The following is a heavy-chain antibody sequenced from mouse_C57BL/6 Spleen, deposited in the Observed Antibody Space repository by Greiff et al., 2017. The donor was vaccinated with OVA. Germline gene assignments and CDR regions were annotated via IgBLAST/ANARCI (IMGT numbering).Heavy chain of an antibody. D-gene: IGHD4-1*01. CDR3: ALGRDYFDY. CDR2: IDPSDSYT. V-gene: IGHV1-69*01. CDR1: GYTFTSYW. J-gene: IGHJ2*01. Sequence: QVQLKQPGAELVMPGASVKLSCKASGYTFTSYWMHWVKQRPGQGLEWIGEIDPSDSYTNYNQKFKGKSTLTVDKSSSTAYMQLSSLTSEDSAVYYCALGRDYFDYWGQGTTLTVSS.